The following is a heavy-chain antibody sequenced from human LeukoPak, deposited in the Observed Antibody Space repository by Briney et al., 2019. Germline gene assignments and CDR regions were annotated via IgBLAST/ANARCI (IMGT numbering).Heavy chain of an antibody. CDR3: ARHPKYYNGGHWFDP. Sequence: HGESLKISCKGSGYSFTSYWIGWVRQMPGKGLEWMGIIYPDDSDTRYSPSFQGQVIISADKSISTAYLQWSSLKASDTAMYYCARHPKYYNGGHWFDPWGQGTLVTVSS. CDR1: GYSFTSYW. D-gene: IGHD3-10*01. J-gene: IGHJ5*02. CDR2: IYPDDSDT. V-gene: IGHV5-51*01.